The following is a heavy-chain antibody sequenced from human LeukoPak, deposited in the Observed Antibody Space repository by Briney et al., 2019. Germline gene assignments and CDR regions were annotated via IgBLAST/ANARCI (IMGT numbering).Heavy chain of an antibody. CDR3: AREERYGSSYDY. Sequence: PETLSLTCTVSGGSISSYYWSWIRQPPGKGLEWIGYIYYSGSTNYNPSLKSRVTISVDTSKNQFSLKLSSVTAADTAVYYCAREERYGSSYDYWGQGTLVTVSS. CDR1: GGSISSYY. CDR2: IYYSGST. V-gene: IGHV4-59*01. D-gene: IGHD3-10*01. J-gene: IGHJ4*02.